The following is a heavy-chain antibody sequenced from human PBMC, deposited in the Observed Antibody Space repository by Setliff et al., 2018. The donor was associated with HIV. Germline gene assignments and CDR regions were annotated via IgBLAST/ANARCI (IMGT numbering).Heavy chain of an antibody. D-gene: IGHD5-12*01. CDR1: GYTFISYG. CDR2: ISVDKGDT. V-gene: IGHV1-18*01. CDR3: ARGRWLQSAFDY. Sequence: ASVKVFCKASGYTFISYGITWVRQAPGQGLEWMGWISVDKGDTNYAQKLQGRVTMTTDTSTSTAYMELRSLRSGDTAVYYCARGRWLQSAFDYWGQGTLVTVSS. J-gene: IGHJ4*02.